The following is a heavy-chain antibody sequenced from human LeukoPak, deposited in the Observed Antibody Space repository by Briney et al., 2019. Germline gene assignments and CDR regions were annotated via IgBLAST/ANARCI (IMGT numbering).Heavy chain of an antibody. J-gene: IGHJ6*03. Sequence: SVKVSFKAGGGTCSSYAFIWVRQAPGQGLEWMGGIIPIFVTANYAQKFQGRVTITTDESTSTAYMELSSMRSEDTAVYYCARIPNLTDDFWSGYYPYYYYYYMDVWGKGTTVTVSS. D-gene: IGHD3-3*01. V-gene: IGHV1-69*05. CDR2: IIPIFVTA. CDR3: ARIPNLTDDFWSGYYPYYYYYYMDV. CDR1: GGTCSSYA.